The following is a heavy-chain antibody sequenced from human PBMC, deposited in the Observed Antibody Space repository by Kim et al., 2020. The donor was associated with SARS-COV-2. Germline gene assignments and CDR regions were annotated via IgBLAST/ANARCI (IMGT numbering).Heavy chain of an antibody. V-gene: IGHV1-69*01. CDR3: ARDRAAAGTFGY. J-gene: IGHJ4*02. D-gene: IGHD6-13*01. Sequence: NSAQKFQGRVTITADESTSTAYMELSSLRSEDTAVYYCARDRAAAGTFGYWGQGTLVTVSS.